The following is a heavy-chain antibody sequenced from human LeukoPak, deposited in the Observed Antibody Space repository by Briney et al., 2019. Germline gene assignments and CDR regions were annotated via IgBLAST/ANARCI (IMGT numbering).Heavy chain of an antibody. CDR2: ISWNSGNI. CDR3: AKDKGVVAGPIDY. Sequence: PSRSLRLSCAASGFTFDDYAMHWVRQAPGKGLEWVSGISWNSGNIGYADSVKGRFTISRDNAKNSLYLQMNSLRAEDTALYYCAKDKGVVAGPIDYWGQGTLVTVSS. D-gene: IGHD6-19*01. J-gene: IGHJ4*02. CDR1: GFTFDDYA. V-gene: IGHV3-9*01.